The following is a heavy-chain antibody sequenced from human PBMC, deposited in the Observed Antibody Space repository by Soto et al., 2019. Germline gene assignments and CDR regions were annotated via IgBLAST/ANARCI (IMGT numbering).Heavy chain of an antibody. CDR1: GYTFTSYF. Sequence: GASVKVSCKASGYTFTSYFIHWVRQAPGQSLGWMGWISAGNGNTQYSQKFQGRVTITRDTSASTVYLELSSLTSEDTAVYYCSREDYWGPGTLVTVSS. CDR2: ISAGNGNT. CDR3: SREDY. V-gene: IGHV1-3*01. J-gene: IGHJ4*02.